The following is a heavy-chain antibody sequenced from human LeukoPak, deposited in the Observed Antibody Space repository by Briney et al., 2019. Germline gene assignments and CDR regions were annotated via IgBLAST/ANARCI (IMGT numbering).Heavy chain of an antibody. D-gene: IGHD3-22*01. J-gene: IGHJ4*02. Sequence: SETLSLTCTVSGGSISSSYWSWLRQPAGKGLEWIGRIYGSGSTDYNPSLRSRITMSGDASRNKFSLKVTSVTAADTAVYFCARGYYDSGGYYTEFANWGQGTLVTVS. CDR1: GGSISSSY. CDR2: IYGSGST. CDR3: ARGYYDSGGYYTEFAN. V-gene: IGHV4-4*07.